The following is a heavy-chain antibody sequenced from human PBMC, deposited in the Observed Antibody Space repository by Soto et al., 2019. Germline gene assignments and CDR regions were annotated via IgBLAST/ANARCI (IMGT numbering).Heavy chain of an antibody. Sequence: QAQLVQSGAEVKKPGASVKVSCKASGYTFYSHSISWVRQAPGQGLEWMGRISADNGNTKYAQKLRGRVTMTTDTSTSTVYMELRILRSDDTAVYYCARCIQQDYYYGMDVWGQGTTVTVSS. V-gene: IGHV1-18*01. CDR2: ISADNGNT. D-gene: IGHD5-18*01. CDR1: GYTFYSHS. J-gene: IGHJ6*02. CDR3: ARCIQQDYYYGMDV.